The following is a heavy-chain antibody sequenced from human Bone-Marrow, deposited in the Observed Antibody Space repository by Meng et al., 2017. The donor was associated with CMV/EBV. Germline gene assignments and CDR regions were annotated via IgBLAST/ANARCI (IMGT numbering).Heavy chain of an antibody. D-gene: IGHD2-2*01. Sequence: GESLKISCAASGFTFSSYRMNWVRQTPEKGLEWVAYISTSGTIILYTDSVKGRFTISRDSAKNSLFLQMNSLRAEDTAVYYCAKECIGYCNGTSCYQDYYYYGMDVCGQGTTVTASS. CDR2: ISTSGTII. J-gene: IGHJ6*02. CDR3: AKECIGYCNGTSCYQDYYYYGMDV. CDR1: GFTFSSYR. V-gene: IGHV3-48*04.